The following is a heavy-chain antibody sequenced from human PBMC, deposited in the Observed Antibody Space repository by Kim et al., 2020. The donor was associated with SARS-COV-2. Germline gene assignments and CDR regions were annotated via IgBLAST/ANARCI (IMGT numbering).Heavy chain of an antibody. CDR2: ITGSGGAT. CDR1: GFIFRDHA. D-gene: IGHD1-1*01. J-gene: IGHJ6*02. V-gene: IGHV3-23*01. Sequence: GGSLRLSCEMSGFIFRDHAMHWVRQAPGKGLDWVSSITGSGGATFYAGSVKGRFTISRDNSNNKLYLQMNNMRVEDTAIYYCAKVIGGRTPYYHYGLDVWGRGTTVTVSS. CDR3: AKVIGGRTPYYHYGLDV.